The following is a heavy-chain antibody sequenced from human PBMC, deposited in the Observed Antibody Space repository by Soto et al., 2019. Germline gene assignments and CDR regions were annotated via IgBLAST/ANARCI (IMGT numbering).Heavy chain of an antibody. D-gene: IGHD3-3*01. CDR2: IWDDGTNK. V-gene: IGHV3-33*01. J-gene: IGHJ6*02. CDR1: GFTFRSYG. Sequence: GGSLRLSCAASGFTFRSYGFHWVRQAPGKGLEWVAVIWDDGTNKCYAESVKGRFTISRDNDKNMVYLQMNSLRVEDTAVYYCARIFESYGMDVWGQGTSVTVSS. CDR3: ARIFESYGMDV.